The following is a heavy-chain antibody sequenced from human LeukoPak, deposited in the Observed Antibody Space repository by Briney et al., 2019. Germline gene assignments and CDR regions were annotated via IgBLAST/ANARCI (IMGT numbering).Heavy chain of an antibody. CDR1: GFTFDDYA. J-gene: IGHJ4*02. Sequence: GGSLRLSCAASGFTFDDYAMHWVRQAPGKGLEWVSGISWNSGSIGYADSVKGRFTISRDNAKNTLYLQMNSLRAEDTAVYYCARDFRSVIVVVEADYWGQGTLVTVSS. CDR3: ARDFRSVIVVVEADY. V-gene: IGHV3-9*01. D-gene: IGHD3-22*01. CDR2: ISWNSGSI.